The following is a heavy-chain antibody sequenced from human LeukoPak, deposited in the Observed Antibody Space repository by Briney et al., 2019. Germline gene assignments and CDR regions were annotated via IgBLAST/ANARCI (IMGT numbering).Heavy chain of an antibody. CDR3: ARDGASGWFQGGMDV. Sequence: GRSLRLSCAASGFTFSTYGMHWVRQAPGKGLEWVAIISYHGSDKYYGDSVKGRFTISRDNSKNTLYLEMNSLRAEDTAVYYCARDGASGWFQGGMDVWGQGTTVTVSS. J-gene: IGHJ6*02. CDR1: GFTFSTYG. CDR2: ISYHGSDK. D-gene: IGHD6-19*01. V-gene: IGHV3-30*03.